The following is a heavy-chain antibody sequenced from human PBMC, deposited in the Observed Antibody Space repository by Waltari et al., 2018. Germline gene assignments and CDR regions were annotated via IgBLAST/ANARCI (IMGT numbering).Heavy chain of an antibody. Sequence: QVQLQESGPGLVKPSETLSLTCTVSGGSISNSYWSWIRQPPGKGLEWIGYISYSGSTNYNPSLKSRVSISVDTSKNQVSLKLSSVTAADTAVYYCARFQGDSWSGYNWYFDYWGQGTLVTVSS. V-gene: IGHV4-59*01. CDR3: ARFQGDSWSGYNWYFDY. J-gene: IGHJ4*02. CDR2: ISYSGST. CDR1: GGSISNSY. D-gene: IGHD3-3*01.